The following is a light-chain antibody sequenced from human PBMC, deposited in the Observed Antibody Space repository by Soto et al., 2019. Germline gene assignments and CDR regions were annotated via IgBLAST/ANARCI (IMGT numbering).Light chain of an antibody. CDR1: QSVSSTY. J-gene: IGKJ5*01. Sequence: VLTQSPGTLSLSPGERATLSCRASQSVSSTYLAWYQHKPGQAPRLLIYGASRRATGIPDRFSGSGSGTDFTLTISRLESEDFAVYYCQQYGGSPPITFGQGTRLEIK. V-gene: IGKV3-20*01. CDR2: GAS. CDR3: QQYGGSPPIT.